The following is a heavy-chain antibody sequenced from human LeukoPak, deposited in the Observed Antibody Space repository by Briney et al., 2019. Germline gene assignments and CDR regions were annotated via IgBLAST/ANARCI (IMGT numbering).Heavy chain of an antibody. CDR2: IKSDGGLT. D-gene: IGHD1-7*01. Sequence: GGSLRLSCAASGFTFSDYWMHWVRHAPGKGLVWVSRIKSDGGLTNYADSVKGRFTISRDNTKNTLYLQLSSLRAEDTAVYYCATGNYNRPFDYWGQGTLVTVSS. J-gene: IGHJ4*02. CDR1: GFTFSDYW. CDR3: ATGNYNRPFDY. V-gene: IGHV3-74*01.